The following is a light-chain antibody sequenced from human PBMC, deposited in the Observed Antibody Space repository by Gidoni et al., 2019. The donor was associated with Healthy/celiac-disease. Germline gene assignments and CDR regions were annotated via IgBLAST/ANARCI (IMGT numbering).Light chain of an antibody. CDR2: KAS. Sequence: PSPLSASVGDRVTITCRASQSISSWLDWYQQKPGKAPKLLIYKASSLESGVPARFSGSGSGTEFTLTISSLQPDDFATYYCKQYNSYPRTFGQGTKVEIK. CDR1: QSISSW. CDR3: KQYNSYPRT. V-gene: IGKV1-5*03. J-gene: IGKJ1*01.